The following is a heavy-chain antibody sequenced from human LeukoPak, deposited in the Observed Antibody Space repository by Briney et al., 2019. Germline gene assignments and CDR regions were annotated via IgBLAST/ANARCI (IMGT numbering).Heavy chain of an antibody. J-gene: IGHJ6*03. V-gene: IGHV4-61*02. CDR3: ARWHSGSYYYYYYYYMDV. Sequence: PSETLSLTCTVSGGSISSGSYYWSWIRQPAGKGLEWIGRIYTSGSTNYNPSLKSRVTISVDTSKNQFSLKLSSVTAADTAVYYCARWHSGSYYYYYYYYMDVWGKGTTVTVSS. CDR1: GGSISSGSYY. D-gene: IGHD1-26*01. CDR2: IYTSGST.